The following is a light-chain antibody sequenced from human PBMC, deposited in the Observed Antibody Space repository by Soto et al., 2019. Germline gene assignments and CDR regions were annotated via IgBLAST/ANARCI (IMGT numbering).Light chain of an antibody. J-gene: IGKJ5*01. CDR2: GAS. V-gene: IGKV3-20*01. CDR3: QEYGSSP. Sequence: EIVLTQSPGTLSLSPGERATLSCRASQSVSTSYLAWYQQKPGQAPRLLIYGASSRATGIPARFSGSGSGTEFTLTISRLEPEDFAGYYCQEYGSSPFGQGTRLEL. CDR1: QSVSTSY.